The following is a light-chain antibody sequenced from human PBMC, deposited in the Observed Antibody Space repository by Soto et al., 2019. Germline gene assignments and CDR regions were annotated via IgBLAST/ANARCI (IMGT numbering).Light chain of an antibody. J-gene: IGLJ1*01. CDR3: SSYKTSSTRYV. V-gene: IGLV2-14*01. Sequence: QSALTQPASVSGSPGQSITISCTGTSSDVGGYNYVSWYQQHPGKAPKLMIYDVSNRPSGVSNRFSGSKSGNTASLTISGLQAEDEADYYCSSYKTSSTRYVFGPGTKVTVL. CDR2: DVS. CDR1: SSDVGGYNY.